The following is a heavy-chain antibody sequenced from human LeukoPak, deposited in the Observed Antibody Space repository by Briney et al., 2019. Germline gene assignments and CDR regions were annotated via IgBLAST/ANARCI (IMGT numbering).Heavy chain of an antibody. Sequence: GGSLRLSCAASGFTFSSYGMHWVRQAPGKGLEWVAYIQYDGSNEQYADSVKGRFSISRDSSKNILYLQMNSLRAEDTAVYYCAKDRCSNGIGCYYYYMDVWGKGSTVTISS. J-gene: IGHJ6*03. D-gene: IGHD2-8*01. CDR1: GFTFSSYG. CDR3: AKDRCSNGIGCYYYYMDV. CDR2: IQYDGSNE. V-gene: IGHV3-30*02.